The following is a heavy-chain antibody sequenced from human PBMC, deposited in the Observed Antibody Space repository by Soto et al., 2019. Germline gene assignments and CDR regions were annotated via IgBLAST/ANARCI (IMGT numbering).Heavy chain of an antibody. CDR2: ISAYNGNT. D-gene: IGHD3-3*01. V-gene: IGHV1-18*01. CDR1: GYTFTSYG. J-gene: IGHJ6*03. Sequence: ASVKVSCMASGYTFTSYGISWVRQAPGQGLEWMGWISAYNGNTNYAQKLQGRGTMTRDTSISTAYMELRSLRSEDTAVYYCARGGSPWSGYYYYYYMDVWGKGTTVTVSS. CDR3: ARGGSPWSGYYYYYYMDV.